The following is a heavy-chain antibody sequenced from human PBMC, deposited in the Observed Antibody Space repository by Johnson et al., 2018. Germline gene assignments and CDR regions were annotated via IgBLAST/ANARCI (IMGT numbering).Heavy chain of an antibody. Sequence: EVQLVETGGGLVQPGGSLRLSCAASGFTFSSYAMSWVRQAPGKGLEWVSGFSGSGGDTYYADSVKGRLTISRDNSKTTLYLQMNSLRAEDTAVYYCALSNWNDDYYYYMDVWGKGTTVTVSS. CDR2: FSGSGGDT. V-gene: IGHV3-23*04. CDR3: ALSNWNDDYYYYMDV. CDR1: GFTFSSYA. J-gene: IGHJ6*03. D-gene: IGHD1-1*01.